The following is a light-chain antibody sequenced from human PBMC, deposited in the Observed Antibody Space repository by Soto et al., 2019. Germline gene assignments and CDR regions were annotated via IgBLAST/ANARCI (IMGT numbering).Light chain of an antibody. CDR2: LGS. CDR1: QSLLHSNGYNY. CDR3: MQALQTGTGIT. J-gene: IGKJ5*01. V-gene: IGKV2-28*01. Sequence: DIVMTQSPLSLPVTPGEPASISCRSSQSLLHSNGYNYLDWYLQKPGQSPQLLIYLGSNRSSGVPDRFSGSGSGTDFTLKISRVEAEDVGVYYCMQALQTGTGITFGQGTRLEIK.